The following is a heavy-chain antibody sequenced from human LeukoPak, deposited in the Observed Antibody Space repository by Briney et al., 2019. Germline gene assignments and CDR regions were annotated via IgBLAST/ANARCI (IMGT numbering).Heavy chain of an antibody. D-gene: IGHD4/OR15-4a*01. V-gene: IGHV3-23*01. CDR3: AKYGAPGWSGYLDY. J-gene: IGHJ4*02. Sequence: GGSLRLSCAGSGCTFSNYCVTWVRQAPGKALEWVSSISGSGDSTYYADSVKGRFTISRDNSKNTLYLQMNSLRVEDTAIYYCAKYGAPGWSGYLDYWGQGTLVTVSS. CDR2: ISGSGDST. CDR1: GCTFSNYC.